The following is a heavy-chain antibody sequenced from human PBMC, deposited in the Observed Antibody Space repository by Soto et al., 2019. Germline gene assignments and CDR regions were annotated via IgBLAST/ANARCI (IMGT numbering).Heavy chain of an antibody. CDR2: IISNDEK. CDR1: GFSLSNARMG. CDR3: ARIGAKGGWFDP. J-gene: IGHJ5*02. Sequence: QVTLKESGPVLVKPTETLTLTCTVSGFSLSNARMGVSWIRQPPGKALEWLAHIISNDEKSYSTSLKSRLTISKDTSKSQVVLTMTNMDPVDTATYYCARIGAKGGWFDPWGQGTLVTVSS. D-gene: IGHD3-16*01. V-gene: IGHV2-26*01.